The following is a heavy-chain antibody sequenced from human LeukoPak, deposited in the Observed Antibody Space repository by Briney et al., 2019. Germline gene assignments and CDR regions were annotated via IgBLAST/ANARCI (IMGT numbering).Heavy chain of an antibody. J-gene: IGHJ4*02. D-gene: IGHD6-25*01. CDR2: GHHSERS. CDR1: GDSVSSTY. CDR3: ARGGQRPFDY. V-gene: IGHV4-59*02. Sequence: SETLSLTCSVSGDSVSSTYWSWVRQPPGKGLEWIAYGHHSERSNYNPSLKSRVTISVDTSKNQFSLKLSSVTAADTAVYYCARGGQRPFDYWGQGTLVTVSS.